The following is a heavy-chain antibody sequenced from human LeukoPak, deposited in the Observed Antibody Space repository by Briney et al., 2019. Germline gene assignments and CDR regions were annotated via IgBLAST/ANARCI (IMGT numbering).Heavy chain of an antibody. CDR1: GFTFGDYA. CDR3: TRHPVTGQLWQKSDAFDI. D-gene: IGHD5-18*01. Sequence: PGGSLRLSCTASGFTFGDYAMSWFRQAPGKGLEWVGFIRSKAYGGTTEYAASVKGRFTISRDDSKSIAYLQMNSLKTEDTAVYYCTRHPVTGQLWQKSDAFDIWGQGTMVTVSS. CDR2: IRSKAYGGTT. V-gene: IGHV3-49*03. J-gene: IGHJ3*02.